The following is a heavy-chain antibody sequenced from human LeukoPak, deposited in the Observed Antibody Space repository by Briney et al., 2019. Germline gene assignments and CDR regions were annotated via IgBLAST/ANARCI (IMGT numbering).Heavy chain of an antibody. CDR3: ARLVWGGGSLDAFDI. CDR2: NTSDSSYM. CDR1: RFTFTDYT. D-gene: IGHD3-16*01. V-gene: IGHV3-21*01. Sequence: KTGGSLRLPCAASRFTFTDYTMNWVPQAPGKGLEWVPPNTSDSSYMYYADSVKGRFTISRDNAKTSLCLQMNSLRAEDTAVYYCARLVWGGGSLDAFDIWGQGTMVTVSS. J-gene: IGHJ3*02.